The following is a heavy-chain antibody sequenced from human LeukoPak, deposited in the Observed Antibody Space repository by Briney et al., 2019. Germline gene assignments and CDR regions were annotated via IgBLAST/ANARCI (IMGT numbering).Heavy chain of an antibody. D-gene: IGHD5-18*01. CDR2: IYYGGGT. J-gene: IGHJ4*02. V-gene: IGHV4-59*01. CDR1: GGSISSYY. CDR3: ARVVDTAMAFDY. Sequence: SETLSLTCTVSGGSISSYYWSWIRQPPGKGLEWIGYIYYGGGTNYNPSLKSRVTISVDTSKNQFSLKLSSVTAADTAVYYCARVVDTAMAFDYWGQGTLVTVSS.